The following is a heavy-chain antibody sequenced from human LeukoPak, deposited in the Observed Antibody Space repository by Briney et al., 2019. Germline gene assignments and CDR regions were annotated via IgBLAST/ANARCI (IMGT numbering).Heavy chain of an antibody. Sequence: GGSLGLSCAASGFTFSSYAMHWVRQAPGKGLEWVAVISYDGSNKYYADSVKGRFTISRDNSKNTLYLQMNSLRAEDTAVYYCARGYDILTGYVGNYDYWGQGTLVTVSS. J-gene: IGHJ4*02. D-gene: IGHD3-9*01. V-gene: IGHV3-30*04. CDR2: ISYDGSNK. CDR3: ARGYDILTGYVGNYDY. CDR1: GFTFSSYA.